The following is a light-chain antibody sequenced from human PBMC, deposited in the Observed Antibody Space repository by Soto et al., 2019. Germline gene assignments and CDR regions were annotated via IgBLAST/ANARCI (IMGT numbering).Light chain of an antibody. V-gene: IGKV1-33*01. CDR3: QQYDNLPQELT. CDR2: DAS. J-gene: IGKJ4*01. Sequence: IHMTQSHSSLSQFVGDRVTITCRAIQYIRNNLGWYQQKPGKATKLLIYDASNLETGVPSRFSGSGSGTDFTVTISSLQPEDIATYYCQQYDNLPQELTCGGGTKVDIK. CDR1: QYIRNN.